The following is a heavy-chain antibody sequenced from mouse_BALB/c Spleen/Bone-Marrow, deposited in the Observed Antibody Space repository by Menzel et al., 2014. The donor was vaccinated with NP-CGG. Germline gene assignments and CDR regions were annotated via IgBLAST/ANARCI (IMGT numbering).Heavy chain of an antibody. V-gene: IGHV1-5*01. CDR2: IYPGNSDT. CDR1: GYSFTSYW. CDR3: SYGYDYYAMDY. D-gene: IGHD2-2*01. J-gene: IGHJ4*01. Sequence: VQLQQSGTVLARPGASVKMSCKASGYSFTSYWMHWVKQRPGQGLEWIGAIYPGNSDTGYKQKFKGKAKLTAVTSASTAYMELSSLTNEDSAVYYCSYGYDYYAMDYWGQGTSVTVSS.